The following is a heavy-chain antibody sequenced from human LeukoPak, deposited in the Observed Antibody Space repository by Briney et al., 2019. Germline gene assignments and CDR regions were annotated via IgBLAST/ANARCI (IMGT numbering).Heavy chain of an antibody. CDR3: ARQLNILTGRDTTYYYYYYMDV. Sequence: GASVKVSCKASGYTFTSYYMHWVRQAPGQGLEWMGIINPSGGSTSYAQKFQGRVTMTRDMSTSTVYMELSSLRSEDTAVYYCARQLNILTGRDTTYYYYYYMDVWGKGTTVTVSS. D-gene: IGHD3-9*01. CDR2: INPSGGST. CDR1: GYTFTSYY. J-gene: IGHJ6*03. V-gene: IGHV1-46*01.